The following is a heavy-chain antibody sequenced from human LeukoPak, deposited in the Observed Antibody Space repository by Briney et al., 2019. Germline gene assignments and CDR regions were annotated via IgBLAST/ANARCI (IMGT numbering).Heavy chain of an antibody. CDR1: GYTFSNYG. J-gene: IGHJ5*02. CDR2: ISSYNDNT. Sequence: ASVKVSCKASGYTFSNYGISWVRQAPGQGLEWMGWISSYNDNTNYAQKLQGRVTMTRDMSTSTDYMELSSLRSEDTAIYYCARDNSVGDNAWWFDPWGQGTLVTVSS. V-gene: IGHV1-18*01. D-gene: IGHD1-26*01. CDR3: ARDNSVGDNAWWFDP.